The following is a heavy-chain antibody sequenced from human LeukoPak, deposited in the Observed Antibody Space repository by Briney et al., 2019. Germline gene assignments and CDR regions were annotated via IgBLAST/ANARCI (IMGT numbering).Heavy chain of an antibody. V-gene: IGHV5-51*01. D-gene: IGHD3-22*01. CDR1: GYSFTNYW. CDR3: ARQVTMIVVDPDAFDI. CDR2: IYPGDSDT. J-gene: IGHJ3*02. Sequence: GESLKISCKGSGYSFTNYWITWVRQMPGKGLEWMGIIYPGDSDTRYSPSFQGQVTISADKSISTAYLQWSSLKASDTAMYYCARQVTMIVVDPDAFDIWGQGTMVTVSS.